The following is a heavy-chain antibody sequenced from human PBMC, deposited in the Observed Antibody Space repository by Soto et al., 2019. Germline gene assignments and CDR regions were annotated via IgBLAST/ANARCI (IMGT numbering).Heavy chain of an antibody. J-gene: IGHJ3*02. CDR1: GGTFSSYA. CDR2: IIPIFGTA. V-gene: IGHV1-69*06. CDR3: ARAYSSSSFLWGFDI. D-gene: IGHD6-6*01. Sequence: GASVKVSCKASGGTFSSYAISWVRQAPGQGLEWMGGIIPIFGTAYYAQKFQGRVTITADKSTSTAYMELSSLRSEDTAVYYCARAYSSSSFLWGFDIWGQGTMVTVSS.